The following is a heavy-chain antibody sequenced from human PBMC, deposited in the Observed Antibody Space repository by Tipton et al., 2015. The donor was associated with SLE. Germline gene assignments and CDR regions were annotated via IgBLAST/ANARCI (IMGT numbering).Heavy chain of an antibody. CDR3: ARDQGRWRGFRAFDI. Sequence: SLRLSCAASGFTFSSYWMHWVRQVPGKGLVWVSRINSDESTTSYADSVKGRFTISRDNAKNTLYLQMNSLRAEDTAVYYCARDQGRWRGFRAFDIWGQGTMVTVSS. D-gene: IGHD3-3*01. V-gene: IGHV3-74*01. CDR2: INSDESTT. CDR1: GFTFSSYW. J-gene: IGHJ3*02.